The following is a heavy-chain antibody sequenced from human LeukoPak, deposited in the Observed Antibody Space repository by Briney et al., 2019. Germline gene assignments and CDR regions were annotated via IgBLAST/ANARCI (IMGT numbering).Heavy chain of an antibody. CDR3: AKDLGGSGYYSDY. CDR2: ISYDGSNK. Sequence: GRSLRLSCAASGFTFSSYGMHWVRQAPGKGLEWVAVISYDGSNKYYADSVKGRFTISRDDSKNTLYLQMNSLRAEDTAVYYCAKDLGGSGYYSDYWGQGTLVTVSS. CDR1: GFTFSSYG. V-gene: IGHV3-30*18. D-gene: IGHD3-22*01. J-gene: IGHJ4*02.